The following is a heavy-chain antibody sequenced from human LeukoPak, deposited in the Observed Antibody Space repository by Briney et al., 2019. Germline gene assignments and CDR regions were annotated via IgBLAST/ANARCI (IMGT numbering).Heavy chain of an antibody. J-gene: IGHJ4*02. CDR3: ARVGSSSWYSQYYFDY. CDR2: IYHSGST. V-gene: IGHV4-38-2*02. CDR1: GYSISSGYY. Sequence: SETLSLTCTVSGYSISSGYYWCWIRQPPGKGLEWSGSIYHSGSTYYNPSLKSRVTISVDTSKNQFSLKLSSVTAADTAVYYCARVGSSSWYSQYYFDYWGQGTLVTVSS. D-gene: IGHD6-13*01.